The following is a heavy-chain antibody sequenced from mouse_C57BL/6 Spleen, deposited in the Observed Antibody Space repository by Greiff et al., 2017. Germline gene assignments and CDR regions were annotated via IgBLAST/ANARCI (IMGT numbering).Heavy chain of an antibody. Sequence: VQLQQSGPELVKPGASVKISCKASGYSFTSYYIHWVKQRPGQGLEWIGWIYPGSGNTKYNEKFKGKATLTADTSSSTAYMQLSSLTSEDSAVYYCARSGINYYDYDDYAMDYWGQGTSVTVSS. J-gene: IGHJ4*01. CDR3: ARSGINYYDYDDYAMDY. D-gene: IGHD2-4*01. CDR2: IYPGSGNT. V-gene: IGHV1-66*01. CDR1: GYSFTSYY.